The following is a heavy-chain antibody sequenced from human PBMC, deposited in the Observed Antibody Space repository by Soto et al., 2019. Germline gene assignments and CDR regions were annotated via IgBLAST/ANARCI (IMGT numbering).Heavy chain of an antibody. J-gene: IGHJ4*02. D-gene: IGHD6-13*01. CDR1: GGSISSYY. V-gene: IGHV4-59*01. Sequence: QVQLQESGPGLVKPSETLSFTCTVSGGSISSYYWSWIRQPPGKGLEWIGYIYYSGSTNYNPSLKSRVTISVDTSKNQFSLKLSSVTAADTAVYYCARRTGSSFAFFDYWGQGTLVTVSS. CDR2: IYYSGST. CDR3: ARRTGSSFAFFDY.